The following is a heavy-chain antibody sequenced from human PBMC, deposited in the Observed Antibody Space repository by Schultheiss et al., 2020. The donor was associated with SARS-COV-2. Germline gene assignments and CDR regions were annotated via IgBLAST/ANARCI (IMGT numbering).Heavy chain of an antibody. D-gene: IGHD3-10*01. Sequence: ASVKVSCKASGGTFSSYAISWVRQAPGKGLEWMGGFDPEDGETIYAQKFQGRVTMTEDTSTDTAYMELSSLRSEDTAVYYCAVYYYGSGGGYYFDYWGQGTLVTVSS. V-gene: IGHV1-24*01. CDR3: AVYYYGSGGGYYFDY. J-gene: IGHJ4*02. CDR2: FDPEDGET. CDR1: GGTFSSYA.